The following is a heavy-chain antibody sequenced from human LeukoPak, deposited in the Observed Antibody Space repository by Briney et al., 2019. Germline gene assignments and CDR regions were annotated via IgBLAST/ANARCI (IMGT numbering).Heavy chain of an antibody. CDR2: ISRGSIT. V-gene: IGHV3-23*01. J-gene: IGHJ4*02. D-gene: IGHD2-21*01. Sequence: GGSLRLSCVASGFTFGTHAMSRVRQVPGKGLEWVSGISRGSITYYSDSVKGRFTISRDNSRATLFLQMNSLRAEDTAVYYCARDLGVDYLGYWGPGTLVTVSS. CDR1: GFTFGTHA. CDR3: ARDLGVDYLGY.